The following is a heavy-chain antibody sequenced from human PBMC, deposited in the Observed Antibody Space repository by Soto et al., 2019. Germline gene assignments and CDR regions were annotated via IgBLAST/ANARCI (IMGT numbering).Heavy chain of an antibody. D-gene: IGHD6-6*01. Sequence: GGSLRLSCAVSGFTFSAYAMTWVRQGPGKGLEWVSSINGDGIPTYYADSVKGRFTISRDNFKNTLYLQMNSLRGEDTAVYYCARNSKGSSRSPLDYWVQGMRVTVSS. CDR2: INGDGIPT. V-gene: IGHV3-23*01. J-gene: IGHJ4*02. CDR3: ARNSKGSSRSPLDY. CDR1: GFTFSAYA.